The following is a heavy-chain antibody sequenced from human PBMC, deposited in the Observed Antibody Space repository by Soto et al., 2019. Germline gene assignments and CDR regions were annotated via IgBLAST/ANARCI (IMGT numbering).Heavy chain of an antibody. CDR3: ARDRSYDIVTGPVRYYYYMDV. Sequence: EVQLVESGGGLVQPGGSLRLSCAASGFTFSSYSMNWVRQAPGKGLEWVSYISSSSSTIYYADSVKGRFTISRDNAKNSLYLQMNSLRSEDTAVYYCARDRSYDIVTGPVRYYYYMDVWGKGTTVTVSS. V-gene: IGHV3-48*01. CDR1: GFTFSSYS. D-gene: IGHD3-9*01. CDR2: ISSSSSTI. J-gene: IGHJ6*03.